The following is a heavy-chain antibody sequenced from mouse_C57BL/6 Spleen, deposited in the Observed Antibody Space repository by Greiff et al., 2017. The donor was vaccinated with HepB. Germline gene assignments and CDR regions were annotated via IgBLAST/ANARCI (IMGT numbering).Heavy chain of an antibody. J-gene: IGHJ4*01. CDR3: ARCSCGSSYAMDY. D-gene: IGHD1-1*01. CDR1: GYTFTSYW. CDR2: INPSSGYT. Sequence: QVQLQQSGAELAKPGAPVKLSCKASGYTFTSYWMHWVKQRPGQGLEWIGYINPSSGYTKYNQKFKDKATLTADKSSSTAYMQLSSLTYEDSAVYYCARCSCGSSYAMDYWGKGTSVTVSS. V-gene: IGHV1-7*01.